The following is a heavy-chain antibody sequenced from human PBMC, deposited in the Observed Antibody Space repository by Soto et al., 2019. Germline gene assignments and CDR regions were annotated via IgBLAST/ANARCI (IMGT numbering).Heavy chain of an antibody. J-gene: IGHJ3*02. CDR3: GTIVVVASTMRDDAFDI. V-gene: IGHV4-34*01. D-gene: IGHD2-2*01. CDR1: GGSFSGYY. Sequence: QVQLQQWGTGQLKSSETLSLTCAVNGGSFSGYYWSWIRQPPGKGLEWIGEIHHSGSTNYNPSLQSLVSRSLDTSKKQLPLKLNSVTPADTAVYYCGTIVVVASTMRDDAFDIWCQGTMVSVSS. CDR2: IHHSGST.